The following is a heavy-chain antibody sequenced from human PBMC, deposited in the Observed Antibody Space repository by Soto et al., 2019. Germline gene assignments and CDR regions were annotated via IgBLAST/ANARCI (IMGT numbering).Heavy chain of an antibody. Sequence: PGGSLRLSCVASGFTFDTYGIHWVRQAPGKGLQWVALMSYEGSNTYYADSVRGRFTISRENSKNTLYLQMNTLRPEDTGLYYCARVTPGNNLYYFSGLDFWGQGTSVTVSS. D-gene: IGHD1-1*01. CDR3: ARVTPGNNLYYFSGLDF. J-gene: IGHJ6*02. V-gene: IGHV3-30-3*01. CDR1: GFTFDTYG. CDR2: MSYEGSNT.